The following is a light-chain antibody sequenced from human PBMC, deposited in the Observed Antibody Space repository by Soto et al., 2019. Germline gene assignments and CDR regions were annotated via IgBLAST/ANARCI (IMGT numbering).Light chain of an antibody. CDR2: GAS. CDR1: QSISSY. Sequence: DIQMTQSPSSLSASVGDRVTITCRASQSISSYLNWYQQKPGNSPKVLLYGASILQTGVPSRFSGSGSGPAFTLTIRSLQPEDSATYYCQQSYSTPCTFGQGTKVEIK. V-gene: IGKV1-39*01. CDR3: QQSYSTPCT. J-gene: IGKJ1*01.